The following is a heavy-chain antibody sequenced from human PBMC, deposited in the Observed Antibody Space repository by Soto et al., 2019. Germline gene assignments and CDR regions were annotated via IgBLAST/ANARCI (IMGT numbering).Heavy chain of an antibody. V-gene: IGHV4-59*01. CDR2: IYSSGRT. Sequence: PSETLSLTCTVSGGSISNYYWSWIRQPPGKGLEWIGHIYSSGRTYHNPSLKSRVTISVDTSKNQFSLKLTSVTAADTAVYYCARAAYGGDSCYCYFDYWGQGTLVTVSS. CDR3: ARAAYGGDSCYCYFDY. D-gene: IGHD2-21*02. J-gene: IGHJ4*02. CDR1: GGSISNYY.